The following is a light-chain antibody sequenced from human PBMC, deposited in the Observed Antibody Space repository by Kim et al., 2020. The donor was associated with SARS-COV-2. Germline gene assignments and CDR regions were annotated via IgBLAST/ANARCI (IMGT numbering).Light chain of an antibody. J-gene: IGKJ5*01. CDR1: QSISSNY. CDR2: DAF. V-gene: IGKV3-20*01. CDR3: QQYGIAPPT. Sequence: EIVLTQSPDTLSLSPGDRATLSCRASQSISSNYIAWYQKKPGQAPRLVIYDAFSRATGIPDRFTGSGSGTDFTLTISRLEPEDFAVYYCQQYGIAPPTFGQGTRMGIK.